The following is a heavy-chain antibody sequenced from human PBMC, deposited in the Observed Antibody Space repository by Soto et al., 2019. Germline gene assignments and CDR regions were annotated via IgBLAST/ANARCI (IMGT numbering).Heavy chain of an antibody. CDR2: ISYDGSNK. D-gene: IGHD3-9*01. CDR1: GFTFSSYG. V-gene: IGHV3-30*18. Sequence: PGGSLRLSCAASGFTFSSYGMHWVRQAPGKGLEWVAVISYDGSNKYYADSVKGRFTISRDNSKNTLYLQMNSLRAEDTAVYYCAKDLGGERYFDWLLQHYYYGMDVWGQGTTVTVSS. CDR3: AKDLGGERYFDWLLQHYYYGMDV. J-gene: IGHJ6*02.